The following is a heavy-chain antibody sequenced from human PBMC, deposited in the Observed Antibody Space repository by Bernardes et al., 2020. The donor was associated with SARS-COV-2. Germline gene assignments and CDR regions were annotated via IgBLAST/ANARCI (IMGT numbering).Heavy chain of an antibody. V-gene: IGHV3-48*01. J-gene: IGHJ4*02. Sequence: GGSLRLSCVGSGFTFSDYSVNWVRQAPGKGLEWISYISSSSNNIYYADSVEGRFSISRDNAKKSVYLQMDSLRGEDTAVYYCARRYYYDSGGYRLDYWGQGTLVTVSS. CDR1: GFTFSDYS. CDR3: ARRYYYDSGGYRLDY. CDR2: ISSSSNNI. D-gene: IGHD3-22*01.